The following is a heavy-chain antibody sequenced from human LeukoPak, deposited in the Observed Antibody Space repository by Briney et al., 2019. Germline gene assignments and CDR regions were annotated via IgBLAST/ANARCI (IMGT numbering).Heavy chain of an antibody. V-gene: IGHV3-30*18. Sequence: SGGSLRLSCAASRFAFSDFDKIWVRQAPGKGLEWATLISYDGRHEHCADSVRGRFTISSDNSKKTVYLQMNSLTVEDTALYFCANDAGPKGNPFFDFWGQGTLVTVSS. J-gene: IGHJ4*02. CDR3: ANDAGPKGNPFFDF. CDR2: ISYDGRHE. CDR1: RFAFSDFD.